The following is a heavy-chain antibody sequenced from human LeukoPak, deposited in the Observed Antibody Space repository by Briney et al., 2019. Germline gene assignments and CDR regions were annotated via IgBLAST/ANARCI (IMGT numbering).Heavy chain of an antibody. CDR1: GGSISSSSYY. D-gene: IGHD2-21*02. CDR2: IYYSGST. Sequence: SETLSLTCTVSGGSISSSSYYWGWIRQPPGKGLEWIGSIYYSGSTYYNPSLKSRVTISVDTSKNQFSLKLSSVTAADTAVYYCARDAYWGGVVVTAPDPFDYWGQGTLVTVSS. J-gene: IGHJ4*02. CDR3: ARDAYWGGVVVTAPDPFDY. V-gene: IGHV4-39*07.